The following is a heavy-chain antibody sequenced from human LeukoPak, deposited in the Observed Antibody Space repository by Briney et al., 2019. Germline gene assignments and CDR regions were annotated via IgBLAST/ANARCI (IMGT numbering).Heavy chain of an antibody. J-gene: IGHJ4*02. CDR1: GFTFSDYY. V-gene: IGHV3-11*01. Sequence: GGSLRLPCAASGFTFSDYYMSWIRQAPGKGLEWLSYISSSGTIIYYADSVKGRFTISRDNSKNTLYLQMNSLRAEDTAVYYCANLGRGDYYDSSGYYLPWGYWGQGTLVTVSS. CDR2: ISSSGTII. CDR3: ANLGRGDYYDSSGYYLPWGY. D-gene: IGHD3-22*01.